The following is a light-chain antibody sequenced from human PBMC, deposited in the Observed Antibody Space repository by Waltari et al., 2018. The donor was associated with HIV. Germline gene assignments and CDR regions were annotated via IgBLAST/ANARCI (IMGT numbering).Light chain of an antibody. CDR3: QQSYTTPRT. J-gene: IGKJ1*01. Sequence: DIQMTQSPSSLSASVVDRVTITCRASQNILTYLHWYRQKPGKAPNLLIYAASSLQSGVPSRFSGSGSGTDFTLTISDLQPEDFATYYCQQSYTTPRTFGQGTKVQI. CDR1: QNILTY. V-gene: IGKV1-39*01. CDR2: AAS.